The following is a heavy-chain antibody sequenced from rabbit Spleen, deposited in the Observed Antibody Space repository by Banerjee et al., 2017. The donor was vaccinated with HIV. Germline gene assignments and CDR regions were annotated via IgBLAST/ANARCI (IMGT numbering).Heavy chain of an antibody. CDR1: GFDFSTYY. CDR2: IDPIFGST. CDR3: ARLGHADYPYAYGLKL. D-gene: IGHD6-1*01. V-gene: IGHV1S7*01. Sequence: QLKESGGGLVQPGGSLKLSCKASGFDFSTYYMSWVRQAPGKGLEWIGYIDPIFGSTYYASWVNGRFTISSHNAQNTLYLQLNSLTAADTATYFCARLGHADYPYAYGLKLWGPGTLVTVS. J-gene: IGHJ6*01.